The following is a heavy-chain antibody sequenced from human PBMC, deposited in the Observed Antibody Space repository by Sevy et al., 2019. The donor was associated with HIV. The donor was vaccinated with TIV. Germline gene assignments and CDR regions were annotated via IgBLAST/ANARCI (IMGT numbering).Heavy chain of an antibody. Sequence: ASVKVSCKASGYTFTSYGISWVRQAPGQGLEWMGWISAYNGNTNYAQKLQGRVTMTTDTSTSTAYMELRSLRSDDTAVYYCARDIVAMIVVGEHWFHPWGQGTLVTVSS. J-gene: IGHJ5*02. D-gene: IGHD3-22*01. CDR3: ARDIVAMIVVGEHWFHP. CDR1: GYTFTSYG. V-gene: IGHV1-18*01. CDR2: ISAYNGNT.